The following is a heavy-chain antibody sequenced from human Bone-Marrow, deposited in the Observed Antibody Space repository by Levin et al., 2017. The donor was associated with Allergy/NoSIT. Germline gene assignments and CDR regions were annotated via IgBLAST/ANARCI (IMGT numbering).Heavy chain of an antibody. CDR2: ISSNGGST. CDR3: ARDPGKVGYCSSTSCSDYYDYGMDV. CDR1: GFTFSSYA. J-gene: IGHJ6*02. D-gene: IGHD2-2*01. Sequence: GESLKISCAASGFTFSSYAMHWVRQAPGKGLEYVSAISSNGGSTYYANSVKGRFTISRDNSKNTLYLQMGSLRAEDMAVYYCARDPGKVGYCSSTSCSDYYDYGMDVWGQGTTVTVSS. V-gene: IGHV3-64*01.